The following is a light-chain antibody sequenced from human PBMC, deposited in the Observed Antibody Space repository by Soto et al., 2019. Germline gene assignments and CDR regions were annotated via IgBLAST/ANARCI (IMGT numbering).Light chain of an antibody. J-gene: IGLJ1*01. V-gene: IGLV2-14*01. CDR1: SSDGGGYNY. CDR2: DVS. Sequence: QSALTQPASVSGSPGQSITLSCTGTSSDGGGYNYVSWYQQHPGKAPKLMIYDVSDRPSGVSTRFSGSKSGNTASLTISGLQTEDEADYYCISYKSGSTPYVFGTGTKVTVL. CDR3: ISYKSGSTPYV.